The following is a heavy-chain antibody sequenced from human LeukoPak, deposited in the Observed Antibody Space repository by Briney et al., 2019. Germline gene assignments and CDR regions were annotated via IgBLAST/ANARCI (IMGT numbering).Heavy chain of an antibody. J-gene: IGHJ4*02. D-gene: IGHD5-24*01. CDR3: ARDVRWRYHFDY. CDR2: IYYSGST. V-gene: IGHV4-39*02. CDR1: GGSISSSSYY. Sequence: PSETLSLTCTVSGGSISSSSYYWGWIRQPPGKGLEWIGSIYYSGSTYYNPSLKSRVTISVDTPKNQFSLKLSSVTAADTAVYYCARDVRWRYHFDYWGQGTLVTVSS.